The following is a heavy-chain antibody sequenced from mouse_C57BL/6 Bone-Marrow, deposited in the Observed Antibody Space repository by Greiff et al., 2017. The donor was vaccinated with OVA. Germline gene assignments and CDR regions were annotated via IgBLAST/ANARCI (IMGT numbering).Heavy chain of an antibody. CDR1: GYTFTSYG. J-gene: IGHJ1*03. V-gene: IGHV1-81*01. CDR3: AGLLDWYFDV. CDR2: IYPRSGNT. Sequence: VNVVESGAELARPGASVKLSCKASGYTFTSYGISWVKQRTGQGLEWIGEIYPRSGNTYYNEKFKGKATLTADKSSSTAYMELRSLTSEDSAVYFCAGLLDWYFDVWGTGTTVTVSS. D-gene: IGHD1-1*01.